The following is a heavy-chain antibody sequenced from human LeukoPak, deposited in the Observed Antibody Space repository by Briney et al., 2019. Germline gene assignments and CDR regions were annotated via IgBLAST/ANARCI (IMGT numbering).Heavy chain of an antibody. J-gene: IGHJ4*02. CDR2: IYWDDDK. CDR3: AHRLKYGDYIYFDY. Sequence: SGPTLVKPTQTLTLTCTFSGFSLSTNGVGVGWIRQPPGKALEWLALIYWDDDKRYSPSLKSRLTITKDTSKNQVVLTMTNMDPVDTATYYCAHRLKYGDYIYFDYWGQGTLVTVSS. CDR1: GFSLSTNGVG. D-gene: IGHD4-17*01. V-gene: IGHV2-5*02.